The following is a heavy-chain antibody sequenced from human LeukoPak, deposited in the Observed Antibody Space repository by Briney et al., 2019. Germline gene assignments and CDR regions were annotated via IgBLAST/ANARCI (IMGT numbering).Heavy chain of an antibody. Sequence: PGGSLRLSCAASGFIFNNYGLVWVRQAPGKGLEGVSAISNDGGGTTYADFVKGRFSVSRDNSKNTLFLQTNSLRAEDTALYYCAKGSSGYFFDLWGQGTLVTVSS. CDR2: ISNDGGGT. CDR3: AKGSSGYFFDL. D-gene: IGHD3-22*01. J-gene: IGHJ4*02. CDR1: GFIFNNYG. V-gene: IGHV3-23*01.